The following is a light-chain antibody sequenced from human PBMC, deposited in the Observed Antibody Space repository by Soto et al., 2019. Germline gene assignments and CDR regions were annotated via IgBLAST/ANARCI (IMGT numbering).Light chain of an antibody. CDR3: QQYGNSPLT. J-gene: IGKJ4*01. CDR2: GVS. V-gene: IGKV3-20*01. Sequence: EIVLTQSPATLSVSPGDRATLSCRASQNVRSDYFAWYQQKPGQAPRVIIFGVSTRASATPDRFRGSGSGSYFTLTISRLEPDDFALYYCQQYGNSPLTFGGGTKVDIK. CDR1: QNVRSDY.